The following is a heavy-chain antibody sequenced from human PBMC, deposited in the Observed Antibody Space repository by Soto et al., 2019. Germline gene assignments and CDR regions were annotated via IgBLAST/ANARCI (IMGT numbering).Heavy chain of an antibody. D-gene: IGHD1-26*01. V-gene: IGHV3-23*01. CDR2: ISGSGGST. CDR3: AKFGVGATNIFDY. J-gene: IGHJ4*02. Sequence: LRLSCAASGFTFSSYAMSWVRQAPGKGLEWVSAISGSGGSTYYADSVKGRFTISRDNSKNTLYLQMNSLRAEDTAVYYCAKFGVGATNIFDYWGQGTLVTVSS. CDR1: GFTFSSYA.